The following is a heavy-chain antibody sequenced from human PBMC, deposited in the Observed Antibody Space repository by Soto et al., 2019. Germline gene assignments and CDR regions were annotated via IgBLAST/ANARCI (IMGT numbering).Heavy chain of an antibody. Sequence: EVQLLESGGGLVQPGGSLRLSCAASGFTFSSYAMSWVRQAPGKGLEWVSAISGSGGSTYYADSVKGRFTISRDNSKNTLYLQMNSLRAEDTAVYYCAKDQAGIAARRALQYGMDVWGQGTTVTVSS. CDR1: GFTFSSYA. V-gene: IGHV3-23*01. J-gene: IGHJ6*02. CDR2: ISGSGGST. CDR3: AKDQAGIAARRALQYGMDV. D-gene: IGHD6-6*01.